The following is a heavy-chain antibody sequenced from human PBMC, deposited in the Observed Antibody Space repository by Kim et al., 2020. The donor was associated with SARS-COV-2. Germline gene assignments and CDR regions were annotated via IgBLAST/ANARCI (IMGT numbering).Heavy chain of an antibody. CDR2: IYYSGST. CDR1: GGSISSGGYY. Sequence: SETLSLTCAVSGGSISSGGYYWSWIRQHPGKGLEWIGYIYYSGSTYYNPSLKSRVTISVDTSKNQFSLKLSSVTAADTAVYYCAREITRGRFDYWGQGTLVTVSS. V-gene: IGHV4-31*11. D-gene: IGHD3-16*01. J-gene: IGHJ4*02. CDR3: AREITRGRFDY.